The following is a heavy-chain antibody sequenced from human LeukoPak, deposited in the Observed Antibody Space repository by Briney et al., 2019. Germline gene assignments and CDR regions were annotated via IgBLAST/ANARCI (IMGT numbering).Heavy chain of an antibody. Sequence: GASVKVSCKASGYTFTSYDINWVRQAPGQGLEWMGWINPNSGGTNYAQKFQGRVTMTRDTSISTAYMELSRLRSDDTAVYYCARDPEYCSSTSCIGYFDYWGQGTLVTVSS. V-gene: IGHV1-2*02. J-gene: IGHJ4*02. CDR1: GYTFTSYD. CDR2: INPNSGGT. CDR3: ARDPEYCSSTSCIGYFDY. D-gene: IGHD2-2*01.